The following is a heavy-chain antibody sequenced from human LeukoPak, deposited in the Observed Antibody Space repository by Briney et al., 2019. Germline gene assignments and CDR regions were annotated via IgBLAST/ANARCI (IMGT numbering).Heavy chain of an antibody. D-gene: IGHD6-19*01. CDR3: ARRDNSDWYGEYFQL. CDR1: GGSISSYY. J-gene: IGHJ1*01. CDR2: IYYSGDT. V-gene: IGHV4-59*08. Sequence: SETLSLTCTASGGSISSYYWSWIRQPPGKGLEWIGYIYYSGDTNYNPSLRSRVTISVDTSKNQFSLKLSSVTAADTAVYYCARRDNSDWYGEYFQLWGQGTLVTVSS.